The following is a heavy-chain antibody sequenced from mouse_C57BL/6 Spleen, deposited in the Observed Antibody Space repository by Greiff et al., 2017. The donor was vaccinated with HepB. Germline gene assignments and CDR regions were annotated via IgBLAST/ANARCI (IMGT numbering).Heavy chain of an antibody. CDR2: ISSGGSYT. CDR1: GFTFSSYG. D-gene: IGHD3-2*02. Sequence: EVQLVESGGDLVKPGGSLKLSCAASGFTFSSYGMSWVRQTPDKRLEWVATISSGGSYTYYPDSVKGRFTISRDNAKNTLYLQMSSLKSEDTAMDYWARQTAQATPWFAYWGQGTLVTVSA. CDR3: ARQTAQATPWFAY. V-gene: IGHV5-6*01. J-gene: IGHJ3*01.